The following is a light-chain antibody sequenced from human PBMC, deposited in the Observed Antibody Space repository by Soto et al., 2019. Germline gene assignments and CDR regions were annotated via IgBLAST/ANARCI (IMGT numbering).Light chain of an antibody. CDR1: QSVSSY. V-gene: IGKV3-11*01. CDR3: QQYENSVMYT. J-gene: IGKJ2*01. CDR2: DAS. Sequence: EIVLTQSPATLSLSPGERATLSCRASQSVSSYLAWYQQKPGQAPRLLIYDASNRATGIPARFSGSGSGTDFTLTISSLEPEDFAVYYCQQYENSVMYTFGQGTKLEIK.